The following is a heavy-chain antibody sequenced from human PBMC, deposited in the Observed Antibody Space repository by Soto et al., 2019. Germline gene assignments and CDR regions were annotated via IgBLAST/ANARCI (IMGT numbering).Heavy chain of an antibody. CDR1: GFTFSDYS. CDR2: ISGSGGIT. D-gene: IGHD1-20*01. V-gene: IGHV3-23*01. Sequence: EVQLLESGGGLVQPGGSLRLSCVVSGFTFSDYSMSWVRQAPGKGLEWVSGISGSGGITYYADSVKGRFTTSRDNSKNTLHLQMNSLRAEDTAIYYCAKDDAWRITGPSGYLDYWGQGTLVTVSS. CDR3: AKDDAWRITGPSGYLDY. J-gene: IGHJ4*02.